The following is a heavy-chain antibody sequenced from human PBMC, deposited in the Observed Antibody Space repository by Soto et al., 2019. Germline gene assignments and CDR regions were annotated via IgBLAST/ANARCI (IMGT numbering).Heavy chain of an antibody. CDR1: GFTFSNYP. CDR2: IVGNGDRT. CDR3: VKRRDGGTFMLDF. V-gene: IGHV3-64D*08. J-gene: IGHJ4*02. D-gene: IGHD1-26*01. Sequence: GGSLRLSCSASGFTFSNYPMNWVRQAPGKGLEYVSSIVGNGDRTRYADSVRGRFTISRDNSKNTLYLQMSSLRPEDTAVYYCVKRRDGGTFMLDFWGRGTLVTVSS.